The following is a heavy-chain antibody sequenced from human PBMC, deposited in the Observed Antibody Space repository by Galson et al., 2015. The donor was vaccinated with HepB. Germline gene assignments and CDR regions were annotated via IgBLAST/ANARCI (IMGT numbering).Heavy chain of an antibody. J-gene: IGHJ5*01. D-gene: IGHD3-22*01. CDR1: GFTLHSNA. CDR3: AKDNRSGWSES. CDR2: ITTSAGDT. Sequence: SLRLSCAASGFTLHSNAMSWVRQAPGKGLEWVSQITTSAGDTHYTDSVKGRFTISRDSFKIILYLQMNSLRVEDTAVYYCAKDNRSGWSESWGQGTQVIVSS. V-gene: IGHV3-23*01.